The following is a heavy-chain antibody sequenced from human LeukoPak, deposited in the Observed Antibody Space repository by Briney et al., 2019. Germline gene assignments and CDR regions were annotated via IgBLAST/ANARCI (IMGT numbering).Heavy chain of an antibody. V-gene: IGHV3-7*01. CDR1: GFTFSSYW. CDR3: ARPEGSTSDDAFDI. CDR2: IKQDGSGK. Sequence: GGSLRLSCAASGFTFSSYWMSWVRQAPGKGLEWVANIKQDGSGKYYVDSVKGRFTISRDNAKNSLYLQMNSLRAEDTAVYYRARPEGSTSDDAFDIWGQGTMVTVSS. J-gene: IGHJ3*02. D-gene: IGHD2-2*01.